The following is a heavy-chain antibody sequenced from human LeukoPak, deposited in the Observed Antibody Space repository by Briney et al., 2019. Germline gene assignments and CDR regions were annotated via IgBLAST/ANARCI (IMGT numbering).Heavy chain of an antibody. J-gene: IGHJ4*02. V-gene: IGHV3-21*01. CDR2: ISSSSSYI. CDR1: GFTFSSYS. CDR3: ARAPEGLYDSSGY. Sequence: GGSLRLSCAASGFTFSSYSMDWVRQAPGKGLEWVSSISSSSSYIYYADSVKGRFTISRDNAKNSLYLQMNSLRAEDTAVYYCARAPEGLYDSSGYWGQGTLVTVSS. D-gene: IGHD3-22*01.